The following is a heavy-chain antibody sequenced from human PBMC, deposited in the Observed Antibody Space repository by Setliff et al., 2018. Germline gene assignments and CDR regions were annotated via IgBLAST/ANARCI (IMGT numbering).Heavy chain of an antibody. Sequence: SETLSLTCTVSGDSISDYHWSWIRQPPGQGLEWIGYIYSSGRTNYNPSLKSRVSLSLDTSKNQFSLDLSSVTPADTAVYYCVRGSGPWVVVAIPFDRWGQGTLVTVSS. V-gene: IGHV4-59*03. CDR3: VRGSGPWVVVAIPFDR. CDR1: GDSISDYH. J-gene: IGHJ4*02. D-gene: IGHD2-2*02. CDR2: IYSSGRT.